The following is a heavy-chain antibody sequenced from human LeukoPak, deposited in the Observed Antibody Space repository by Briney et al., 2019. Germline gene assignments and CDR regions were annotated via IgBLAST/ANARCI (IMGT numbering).Heavy chain of an antibody. Sequence: GSLRLSCAVSGITLSNYGMSWVRQAPGKGLEWIGYIYYSGSTNYNPSLKSRVTISVDTSKNQLSLKLSSVTATDTAVYYCARGYSYGYYYYYMDVWGKGTTVTVSS. D-gene: IGHD5-18*01. CDR3: ARGYSYGYYYYYMDV. J-gene: IGHJ6*03. CDR1: GITLSNYG. CDR2: IYYSGST. V-gene: IGHV4-59*13.